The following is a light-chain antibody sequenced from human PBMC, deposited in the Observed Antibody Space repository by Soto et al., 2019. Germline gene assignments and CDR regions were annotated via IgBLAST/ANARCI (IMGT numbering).Light chain of an antibody. V-gene: IGKV3-20*01. CDR3: QQYDNSPQT. CDR2: GAS. J-gene: IGKJ1*01. Sequence: EIVLTQSPGTLSLSPGERATLSCRASQSVSSTYLAWFQQKPGQAPRLFIYGASSRAPGIPDRFSGSGSGTDFTLTISRLEPEDFAVYYCQQYDNSPQTFGQGTQVEIK. CDR1: QSVSSTY.